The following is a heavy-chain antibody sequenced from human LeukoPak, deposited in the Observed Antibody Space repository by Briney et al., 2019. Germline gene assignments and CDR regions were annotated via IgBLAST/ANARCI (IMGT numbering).Heavy chain of an antibody. CDR1: GGSISSYY. D-gene: IGHD2-8*02. CDR2: IYYSGST. V-gene: IGHV4-59*05. CDR3: ARHTPAPTVLGDAFDI. Sequence: PSETLSLTCTVSGGSISSYYWSWIRQPAGKGLEWIGSIYYSGSTYYNPSLKSRVTISVDTSKNQFSLKLSSVTAADTAVYYCARHTPAPTVLGDAFDIWGQGTMVTVSS. J-gene: IGHJ3*02.